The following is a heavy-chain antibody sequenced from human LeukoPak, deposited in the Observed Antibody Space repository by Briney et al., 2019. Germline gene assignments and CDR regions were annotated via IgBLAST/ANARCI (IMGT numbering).Heavy chain of an antibody. D-gene: IGHD5-12*01. V-gene: IGHV3-15*01. J-gene: IGHJ4*02. CDR2: VKSKTDGGTT. CDR3: ATDTKDMLTTIGALDF. CDR1: GFTFTNAW. Sequence: GGSLRLSCAASGFTFTNAWVTWVRQAPGKGLEWVGRVKSKTDGGTTDYAAPVKGRFTISRDDSKNTLYLQMNSLTTEDTAVYYCATDTKDMLTTIGALDFWGQGTLVTVSS.